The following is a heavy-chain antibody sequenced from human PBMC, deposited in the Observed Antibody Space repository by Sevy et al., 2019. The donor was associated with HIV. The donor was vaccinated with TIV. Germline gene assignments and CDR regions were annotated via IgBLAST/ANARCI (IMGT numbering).Heavy chain of an antibody. CDR3: ARTVRSSSWYGDYFDY. CDR2: ISWNSGSI. CDR1: GFTLDDYA. D-gene: IGHD6-13*01. J-gene: IGHJ4*02. Sequence: GGSLRLSCAASGFTLDDYAMHWVRQAPGKGLEWVSGISWNSGSIGYADSVKGRFTVSRDNGKNSLYLQMNSLRAEDMALYYCARTVRSSSWYGDYFDYWGQGTLVTVSS. V-gene: IGHV3-9*03.